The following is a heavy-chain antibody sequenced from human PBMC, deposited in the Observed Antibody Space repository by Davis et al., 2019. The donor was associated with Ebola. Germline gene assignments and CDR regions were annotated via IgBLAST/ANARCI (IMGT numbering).Heavy chain of an antibody. Sequence: SETLSLTCTVSGGSISSSSSYYWGWIRQPPGKGLEWIGSIYHSGSTYYNPSLQSRVTISVHTSKNQFSLKLSSVTAADTAVYYCARLDCTGSSCYPLFQHWGQGTLVTVSS. V-gene: IGHV4-39*07. CDR1: GGSISSSSSYY. J-gene: IGHJ1*01. CDR2: IYHSGST. D-gene: IGHD2-15*01. CDR3: ARLDCTGSSCYPLFQH.